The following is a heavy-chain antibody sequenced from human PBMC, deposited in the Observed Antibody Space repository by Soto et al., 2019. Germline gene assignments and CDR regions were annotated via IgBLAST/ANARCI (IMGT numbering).Heavy chain of an antibody. CDR2: ISSSSSYI. V-gene: IGHV3-21*01. Sequence: PGGSLRLSCAASGFTFSSYSMNWVRQAPGKGLEWVSSISSSSSYIYYAYSVKGRFTISRDNAKNSLYLQMNSLRAEDTAVYYCARGRITIFGVAPGRAFDIWGQGTMVTVSS. CDR1: GFTFSSYS. J-gene: IGHJ3*02. CDR3: ARGRITIFGVAPGRAFDI. D-gene: IGHD3-3*01.